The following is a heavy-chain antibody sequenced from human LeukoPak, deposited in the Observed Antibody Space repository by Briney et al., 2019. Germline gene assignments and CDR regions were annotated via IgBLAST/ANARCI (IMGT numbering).Heavy chain of an antibody. CDR3: ARRYSSGWTFDY. V-gene: IGHV5-51*01. CDR1: GFSFTYYW. J-gene: IGHJ4*02. CDR2: IYAGDSHT. D-gene: IGHD6-19*01. Sequence: GESLKISCESSGFSFTYYWIAWVRQMPGKGLEWMGIIYAGDSHTRYSPSFQGQFTISADKSIGTAYLQWSSLKASDTAMYYCARRYSSGWTFDYWGQGTLVTVSS.